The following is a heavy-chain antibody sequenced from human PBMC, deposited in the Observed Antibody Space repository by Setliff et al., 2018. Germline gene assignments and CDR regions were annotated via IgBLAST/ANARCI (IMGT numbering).Heavy chain of an antibody. J-gene: IGHJ4*02. V-gene: IGHV4-59*12. Sequence: SETLSLTCTVSGGSISSYYWSWIRQPPGKGLEFIGYVYYSGTTNYDPSLKSRVTISVDNSKNQFSLNLNSVTVADTAVYFCARGVRTGHLDSWGQGTLVTVSS. D-gene: IGHD1-1*01. CDR2: VYYSGTT. CDR3: ARGVRTGHLDS. CDR1: GGSISSYY.